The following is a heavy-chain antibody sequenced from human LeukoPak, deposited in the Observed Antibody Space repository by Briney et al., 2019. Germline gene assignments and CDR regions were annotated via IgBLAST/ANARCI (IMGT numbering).Heavy chain of an antibody. CDR3: ASGRRYFDWFHRAFDI. Sequence: ASVKVSCKASGFTFTSNSAVQWVRQARGQRLEWIGWIVVGSDDTNYAQKFQERVTITRDMSTSTAYMELSSLRSEDTAVYYCASGRRYFDWFHRAFDIWGQGTMVTVSS. V-gene: IGHV1-58*01. CDR2: IVVGSDDT. D-gene: IGHD3-9*01. J-gene: IGHJ3*02. CDR1: GFTFTSNSA.